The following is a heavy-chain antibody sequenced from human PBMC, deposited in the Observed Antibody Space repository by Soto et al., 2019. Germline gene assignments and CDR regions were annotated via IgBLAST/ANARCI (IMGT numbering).Heavy chain of an antibody. D-gene: IGHD3-22*01. CDR1: GGSISSGDYY. CDR2: IYYSGST. J-gene: IGHJ3*02. CDR3: ARDAASYDRTAFDI. V-gene: IGHV4-30-4*01. Sequence: SETLSLTCTVSGGSISSGDYYWSWIRQPPGKGLEWIGYIYYSGSTYYNPSLKSRVTISVDTSKNQFSLKLSSVTAAVTAVYYCARDAASYDRTAFDIWGQGTMVTVSS.